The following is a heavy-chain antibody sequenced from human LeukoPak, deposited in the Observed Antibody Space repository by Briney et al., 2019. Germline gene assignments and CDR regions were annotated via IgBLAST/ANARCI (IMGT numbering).Heavy chain of an antibody. D-gene: IGHD3-3*01. CDR1: GGSISSYY. Sequence: SETLSLTCTVPGGSISSYYWSWIRQPPGKGLEWIGYIYYSGSTNYNPSLKSRVTISVDTSKNQFSLKLSSVTAADAAVYYCARGVVRFLHFDYWGQGTLVTVSS. V-gene: IGHV4-59*01. CDR3: ARGVVRFLHFDY. J-gene: IGHJ4*02. CDR2: IYYSGST.